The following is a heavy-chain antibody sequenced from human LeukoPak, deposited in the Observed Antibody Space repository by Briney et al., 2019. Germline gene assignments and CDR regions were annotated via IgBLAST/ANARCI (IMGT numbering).Heavy chain of an antibody. CDR2: ISYDGSNK. CDR3: AKAGHYGSGSYPTDY. J-gene: IGHJ4*02. Sequence: GGSLRLSCAASGFTFSSYGMHWVRQAPGKGLEWVAVISYDGSNKYYADSVKGRFTISRDNSKNTLYLQMNSLRAEDTAVYHCAKAGHYGSGSYPTDYWGQGTLVTVSS. CDR1: GFTFSSYG. D-gene: IGHD3-10*01. V-gene: IGHV3-30*18.